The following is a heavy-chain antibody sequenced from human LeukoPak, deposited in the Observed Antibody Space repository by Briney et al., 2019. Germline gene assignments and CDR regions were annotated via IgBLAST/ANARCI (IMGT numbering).Heavy chain of an antibody. CDR3: ARSIQRRGYFDY. V-gene: IGHV5-51*01. Sequence: MGIIYPGDSDTRYSPSFQGQVTISADKSISTAYLQWSSLKASDTAMYYCARSIQRRGYFDYWGQGTLVTVSS. D-gene: IGHD3-10*01. CDR2: IYPGDSDT. J-gene: IGHJ4*02.